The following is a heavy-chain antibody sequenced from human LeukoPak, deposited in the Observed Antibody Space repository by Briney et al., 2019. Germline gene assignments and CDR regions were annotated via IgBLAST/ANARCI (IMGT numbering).Heavy chain of an antibody. D-gene: IGHD3-9*01. CDR1: GITGSCNY. CDR3: ARDRPHYDILTGYYTDY. J-gene: IGHJ4*02. CDR2: IYSGGNT. Sequence: GSLRLSCAASGITGSCNYMSWVRQAPGKGLEWVSVIYSGGNTYYADSVKGRFTISRDNSENTLFLQMNSLRAEDTAVYYCARDRPHYDILTGYYTDYWGQGTLVTVSS. V-gene: IGHV3-66*01.